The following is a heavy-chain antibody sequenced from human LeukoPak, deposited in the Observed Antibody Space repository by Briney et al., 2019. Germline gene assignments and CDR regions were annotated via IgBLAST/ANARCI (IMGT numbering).Heavy chain of an antibody. V-gene: IGHV3-7*01. CDR2: IKQDGSEQ. J-gene: IGHJ6*03. Sequence: GGSLRLSCSASGFTFSSSWMTWVRQAPGKGLEWVANIKQDGSEQYTADPLKGRFTISRDNDKKLLFLQMNSLRVDDTAVYYCARVGPPYYYYYMDAWGNGTTVTVSS. CDR3: ARVGPPYYYYYMDA. CDR1: GFTFSSSW.